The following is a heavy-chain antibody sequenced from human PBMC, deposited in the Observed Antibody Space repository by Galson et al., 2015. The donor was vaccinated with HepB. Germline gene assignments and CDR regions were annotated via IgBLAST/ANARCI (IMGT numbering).Heavy chain of an antibody. CDR1: GYTFSSYS. CDR3: ARGALVVAVGATPNNWLDP. J-gene: IGHJ5*02. Sequence: SVKVSCKASGYTFSSYSITWVRQAPGQGLEWVGWISPHNRYTNYAQNFQGRVTMTTDTSTSTTYLELRSLRSDDTAVYYCARGALVVAVGATPNNWLDPWGRGTLVTVSS. CDR2: ISPHNRYT. V-gene: IGHV1-18*01. D-gene: IGHD2-15*01.